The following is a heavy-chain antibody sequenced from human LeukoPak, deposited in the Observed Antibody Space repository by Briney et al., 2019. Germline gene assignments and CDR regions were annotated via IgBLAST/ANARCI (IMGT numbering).Heavy chain of an antibody. CDR1: GASITSGAYY. Sequence: PSQTLSLTCTVSGASITSGAYYWTWIRQHPGEGLEWIGYSSYSGSAYYNPSLKSRVTISVDTSKSQFSLKLSSVTAAGTAVYYCARYYCASSRCPGVDYWGQGALVTVSS. CDR2: SSYSGSA. CDR3: ARYYCASSRCPGVDY. J-gene: IGHJ4*02. V-gene: IGHV4-31*03. D-gene: IGHD2-2*01.